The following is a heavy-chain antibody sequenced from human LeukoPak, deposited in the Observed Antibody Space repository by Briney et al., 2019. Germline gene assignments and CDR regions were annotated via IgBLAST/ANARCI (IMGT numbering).Heavy chain of an antibody. CDR3: ARVIAAAVYY. CDR2: IYYSGST. D-gene: IGHD6-13*01. J-gene: IGHJ4*02. CDR1: GGSISSSSYY. Sequence: KSSETLSLTCTVSGGSISSSSYYWGWIRQPPGKGLEWIGSIYYSGSTYYNPSLKSRVTISVDTSKNQFSLKLSSVTAADTAVYYCARVIAAAVYYWGQGTLVTVSS. V-gene: IGHV4-39*07.